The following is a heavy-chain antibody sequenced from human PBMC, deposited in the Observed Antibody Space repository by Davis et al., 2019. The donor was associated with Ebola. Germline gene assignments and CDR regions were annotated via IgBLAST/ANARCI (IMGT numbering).Heavy chain of an antibody. V-gene: IGHV3-74*01. CDR3: ARDVDSSSSGSYYYYYYGMDV. CDR1: GFTFSRSW. D-gene: IGHD6-6*01. CDR2: INSDGSST. Sequence: GESLKISCLASGFTFSRSWMHWVRQAPGKGLVWVSRINSDGSSTSYADSVKGRFTISRDNAKNTLYLQMNSLRAEDTAVYYCARDVDSSSSGSYYYYYYGMDVWGQGTTVTVSS. J-gene: IGHJ6*02.